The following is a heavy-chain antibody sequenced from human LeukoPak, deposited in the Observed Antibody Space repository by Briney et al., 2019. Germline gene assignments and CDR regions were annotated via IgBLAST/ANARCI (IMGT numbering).Heavy chain of an antibody. CDR3: ARSIVVVPAVNWYFDL. CDR2: IYHSGST. D-gene: IGHD2-2*01. V-gene: IGHV4-30-2*01. J-gene: IGHJ2*01. CDR1: GGSVNSGSYS. Sequence: SETLSLTCTVSGGSVNSGSYSWSWIRQPPGKGLEWIGYIYHSGSTYYNPSLKSRVTISVDRSKNQFSLKLSSVTAADTAVYYCARSIVVVPAVNWYFDLWGRGTLVTVSS.